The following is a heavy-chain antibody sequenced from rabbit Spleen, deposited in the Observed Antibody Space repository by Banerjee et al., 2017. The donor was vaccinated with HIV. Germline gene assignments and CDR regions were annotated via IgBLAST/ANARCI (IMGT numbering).Heavy chain of an antibody. J-gene: IGHJ4*01. CDR3: ARGYTYSYVGVAHVTDYFNL. V-gene: IGHV1S45*01. CDR2: IYNGDGST. D-gene: IGHD6-1*01. CDR1: GLDFSSRYC. Sequence: QQQLEESGGGLVKPGGTLTLTCKASGLDFSSRYCVCWVRQAPGKGLEWIACIYNGDGSTYYANWAKGRFTVSKASSTTVTLQMTSLTAADTATFFCARGYTYSYVGVAHVTDYFNLWGPGTLVTVS.